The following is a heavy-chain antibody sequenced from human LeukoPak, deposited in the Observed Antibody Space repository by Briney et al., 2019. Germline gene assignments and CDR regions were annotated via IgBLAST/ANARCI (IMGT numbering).Heavy chain of an antibody. J-gene: IGHJ4*02. CDR2: IYYSGST. D-gene: IGHD3-3*01. V-gene: IGHV4-59*08. Sequence: SETLSLTCTVSGGSISSYYWSWIRQPPGKGLEWIGYIYYSGSTNYNPSLKSRVTISVDTSKNQFSLKLSSVTAADTAVYYCARGFNYDFWSGPARERYYFDYWGQGTLVTVSS. CDR1: GGSISSYY. CDR3: ARGFNYDFWSGPARERYYFDY.